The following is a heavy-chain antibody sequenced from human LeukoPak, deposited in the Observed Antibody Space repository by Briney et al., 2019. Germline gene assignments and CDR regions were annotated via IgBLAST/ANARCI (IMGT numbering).Heavy chain of an antibody. J-gene: IGHJ4*02. D-gene: IGHD3-22*01. V-gene: IGHV3-30-3*01. CDR3: ARPVGYYSYFDY. CDR1: RFTFSSYA. Sequence: GGSLRLSCAASRFTFSSYAMHWVRQAPGKGLEWVAVISYDGSNKHYADSVKGRFTISRDNSKNTLYLQMSSLRAEDTAVYYCARPVGYYSYFDYWGQGTLVTVSS. CDR2: ISYDGSNK.